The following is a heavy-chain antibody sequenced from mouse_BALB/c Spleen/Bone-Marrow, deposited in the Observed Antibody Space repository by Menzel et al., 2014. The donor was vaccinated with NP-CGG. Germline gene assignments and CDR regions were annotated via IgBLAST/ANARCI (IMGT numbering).Heavy chain of an antibody. CDR1: GYTFTSYW. CDR2: INPSTGYT. D-gene: IGHD4-1*01. V-gene: IGHV1-7*01. Sequence: VQLQQSGAELAKPGASVKTSCKASGYTFTSYWMHWVKQRPGQGLEWIGYINPSTGYTEYNQKFKDKATLTADKSSSTAYMQLSSLTSEDSAVYYCATGTYYFDYWGQGTTLTVSS. CDR3: ATGTYYFDY. J-gene: IGHJ2*01.